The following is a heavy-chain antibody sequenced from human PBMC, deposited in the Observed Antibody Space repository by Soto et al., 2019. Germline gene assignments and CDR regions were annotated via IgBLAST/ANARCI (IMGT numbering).Heavy chain of an antibody. D-gene: IGHD3-22*01. CDR2: IHYSGRA. CDR3: ARTEDSDSSGNEDCSDP. V-gene: IGHV4-59*01. CDR1: GASIRSDG. Sequence: SETLSLTCTVSGASIRSDGWSWIRQPPGKGLEWIGHIHYSGRAKYNPSLKSRATMSVDTSKNQFSLQLSSVTAADTAVYYCARTEDSDSSGNEDCSDPWGQGILVTVAS. J-gene: IGHJ5*02.